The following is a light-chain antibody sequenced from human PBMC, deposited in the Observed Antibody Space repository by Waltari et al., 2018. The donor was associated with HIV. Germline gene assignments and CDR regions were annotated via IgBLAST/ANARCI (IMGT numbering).Light chain of an antibody. V-gene: IGKV3D-15*01. CDR3: QQYNIRPRGNT. CDR1: QGVGSN. CDR2: GAA. J-gene: IGKJ2*01. Sequence: DIVMTQSPAILSVSPGERVTLSCRPRQGVGSNSAWYQQKVAQAPRLLMYGAATRAPDIPVRFSGGGSGTDFTLTIDSLQSEDFATYYCQQYNIRPRGNTFGQGTKLQIK.